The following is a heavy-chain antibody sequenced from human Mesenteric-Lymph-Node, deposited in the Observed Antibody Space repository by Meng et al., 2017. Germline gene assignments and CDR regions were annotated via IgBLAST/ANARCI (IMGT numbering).Heavy chain of an antibody. Sequence: SETLSLTCTVSGGSISSGSYYWSWIRQPAGKGLEWIGRIYTSGSTNYNPSLKSRVTISVDTSKNQFSLKLSSVTAADTAVYYCAGGRLSGGYYKDYWGQGTLVTVSS. D-gene: IGHD1-26*01. CDR3: AGGRLSGGYYKDY. CDR1: GGSISSGSYY. V-gene: IGHV4-61*02. CDR2: IYTSGST. J-gene: IGHJ4*02.